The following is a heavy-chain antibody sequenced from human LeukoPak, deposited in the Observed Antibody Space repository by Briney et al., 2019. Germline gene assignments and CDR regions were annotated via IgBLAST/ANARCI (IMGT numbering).Heavy chain of an antibody. CDR2: INHSGST. CDR1: GGSFSGYY. D-gene: IGHD2/OR15-2a*01. J-gene: IGHJ4*02. Sequence: SETLSLTCAVYGGSFSGYYWSWIRQPPGKGLEWIGEINHSGSTNYNPSLKSRVTISVDKSKNQFSLKLTSVTAADTAVYYCASPRADRSTWYAVDYWGQGTLVTVSS. V-gene: IGHV4-34*01. CDR3: ASPRADRSTWYAVDY.